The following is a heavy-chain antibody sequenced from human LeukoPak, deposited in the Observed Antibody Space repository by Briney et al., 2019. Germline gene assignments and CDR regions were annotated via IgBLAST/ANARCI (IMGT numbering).Heavy chain of an antibody. CDR1: GGSISSYY. D-gene: IGHD2-8*01. Sequence: PSETLSLTCTVSGGSISSYYWSWIRQPPGKGLEWIGYIYYSGSTNYNPPLKSRVTISVDTSKNQFSLKLSSVTAADTAVYYCAALLYPRYYGMDVWGKGTTVTVSS. CDR3: AALLYPRYYGMDV. V-gene: IGHV4-59*01. CDR2: IYYSGST. J-gene: IGHJ6*04.